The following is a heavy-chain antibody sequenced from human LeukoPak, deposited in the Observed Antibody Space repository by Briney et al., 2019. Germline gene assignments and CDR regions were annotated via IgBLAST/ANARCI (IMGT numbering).Heavy chain of an antibody. J-gene: IGHJ6*03. CDR3: ARVRSKDVWRSYGSYYYYYYMDV. Sequence: SETLSLTCTVSGGSISSYYWSWIRQPAGKGLEWIGRIDTSGNTNYNPSLKSRVTMSVDTSKNQLSLKLSSVTAADSAVYYCARVRSKDVWRSYGSYYYYYYMDVWGQGTTVTISS. V-gene: IGHV4-4*07. CDR1: GGSISSYY. CDR2: IDTSGNT. D-gene: IGHD3-16*01.